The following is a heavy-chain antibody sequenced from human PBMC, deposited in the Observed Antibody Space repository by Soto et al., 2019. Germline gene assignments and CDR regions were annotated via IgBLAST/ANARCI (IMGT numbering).Heavy chain of an antibody. J-gene: IGHJ4*02. CDR1: GGSISSGGYY. V-gene: IGHV4-31*03. D-gene: IGHD5-12*01. CDR2: IYYSGST. Sequence: QVQLQESGPGLVKPSQTLSLTCTVSGGSISSGGYYWSWIRQHPGKGLEWIGYIYYSGSTYYKPSLKSRVTISVDTSKNQFSLKLSSVTAADTAVYYCARDDSGYHYFDYWGQGTLVTVSS. CDR3: ARDDSGYHYFDY.